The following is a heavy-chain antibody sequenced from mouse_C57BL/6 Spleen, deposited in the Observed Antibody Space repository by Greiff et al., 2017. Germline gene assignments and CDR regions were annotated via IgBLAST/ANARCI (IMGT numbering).Heavy chain of an antibody. Sequence: VQLQQSGAELVRPGASVKLSCTASGFNIKDDYMHWVKQRPEQGLEWIGWIDPENGDTEYASKFQGKATITADTSSNTAYLQLSSLTSEDTAVYYCTIDGYGYAMDYWGQGTSVTVSS. CDR2: IDPENGDT. J-gene: IGHJ4*01. CDR1: GFNIKDDY. D-gene: IGHD2-2*01. V-gene: IGHV14-4*01. CDR3: TIDGYGYAMDY.